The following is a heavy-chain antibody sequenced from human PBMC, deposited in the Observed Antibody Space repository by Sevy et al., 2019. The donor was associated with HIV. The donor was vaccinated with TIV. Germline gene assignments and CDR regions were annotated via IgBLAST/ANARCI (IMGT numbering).Heavy chain of an antibody. D-gene: IGHD1-26*01. V-gene: IGHV3-21*03. CDR1: GFSFSDYT. J-gene: IGHJ4*02. CDR3: ATDGGFIVRASSDY. Sequence: GGSLRLSCEASGFSFSDYTMTWVRQAPGKGLEWVSSMSSSMTYTYYADSLKGRFTISRDNAKSSLYLQMNSLRAEDTGVYYCATDGGFIVRASSDYWGQGTLVTVSS. CDR2: MSSSMTYT.